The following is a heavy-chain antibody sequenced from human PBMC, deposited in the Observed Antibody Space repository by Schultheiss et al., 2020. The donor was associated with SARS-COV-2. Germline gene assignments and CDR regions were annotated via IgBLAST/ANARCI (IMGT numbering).Heavy chain of an antibody. V-gene: IGHV3-74*01. CDR2: IKSDGSDT. Sequence: GESLKISCAASGFTFSSHWMHWVRQAPGKGLVWVSRIKSDGSDTTYADSVKGRFTISRDNARDTLYLQMNSLRAEDTALYYCAKDGDCSGGSCYLSYYFDYWGQGTLVTVSS. J-gene: IGHJ4*02. CDR1: GFTFSSHW. CDR3: AKDGDCSGGSCYLSYYFDY. D-gene: IGHD2-15*01.